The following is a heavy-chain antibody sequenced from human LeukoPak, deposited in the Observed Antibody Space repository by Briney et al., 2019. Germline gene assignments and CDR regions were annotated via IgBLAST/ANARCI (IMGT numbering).Heavy chain of an antibody. Sequence: SETLSLTCTVSGGSISSYYWSWIRQPPGKGLEWIGYIYTSGSTNYNPSLKSRVTISVDTSKNQFSLKLGSVTAADTAVYYCARQTGSLDYWGQGTLVTVSS. CDR3: ARQTGSLDY. J-gene: IGHJ4*02. CDR2: IYTSGST. V-gene: IGHV4-4*09. CDR1: GGSISSYY.